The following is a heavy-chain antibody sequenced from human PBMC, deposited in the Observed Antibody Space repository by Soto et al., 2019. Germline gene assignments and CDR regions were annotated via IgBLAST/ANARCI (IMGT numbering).Heavy chain of an antibody. Sequence: SETLSLTCAVYGGSFSGYYWSWIRQPPGKGLEWIGEINHSGSTNYNPPLKSRVTISVDTSKNQFSLKLSSVTAADTAVYYYARKVPAAIFRARFDPWGQGTLVTVSS. J-gene: IGHJ5*02. CDR3: ARKVPAAIFRARFDP. CDR2: INHSGST. D-gene: IGHD2-2*01. CDR1: GGSFSGYY. V-gene: IGHV4-34*01.